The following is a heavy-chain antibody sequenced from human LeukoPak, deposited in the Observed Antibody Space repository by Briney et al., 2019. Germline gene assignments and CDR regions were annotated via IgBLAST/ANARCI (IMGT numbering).Heavy chain of an antibody. V-gene: IGHV1-2*02. CDR1: GYTFTGSY. J-gene: IGHJ4*02. CDR2: INPNSGGT. D-gene: IGHD3-10*01. CDR3: ARDRYYGSGSYYD. Sequence: ASVKVSCKASGYTFTGSYIHWVRQAPGQGLEWMGWINPNSGGTNYAQKFQGGVTMTRDTSISTAYMELSSLRSDDTAVYYCARDRYYGSGSYYDWGQGTLVTVSS.